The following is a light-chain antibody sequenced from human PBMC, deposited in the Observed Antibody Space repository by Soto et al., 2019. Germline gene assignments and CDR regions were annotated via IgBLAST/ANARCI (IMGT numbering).Light chain of an antibody. V-gene: IGLV2-23*01. Sequence: QSALAQPASVSGSPGQSVTISCTGTTSDVGSYHLVSWYQQHPGKAPKVMIYEGNKRPSGVSDRFSASKSGNTASLTISGLQAEDEADFYCCSYAGSGTFVFGTGTKLTVL. CDR3: CSYAGSGTFV. CDR2: EGN. J-gene: IGLJ1*01. CDR1: TSDVGSYHL.